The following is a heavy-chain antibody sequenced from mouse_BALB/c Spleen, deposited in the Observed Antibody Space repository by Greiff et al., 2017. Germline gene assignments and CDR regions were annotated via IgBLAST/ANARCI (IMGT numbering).Heavy chain of an antibody. CDR3: ARAGRYDVGDYAMDY. Sequence: EVMLVESGGGLVQPGGSLKLSCAASGFTFSSYTMSWVRQTPEKRLEWVAYISNGGGSTYYPDTVKGRFTISRDNAKNTLYLQMSSLKSEDTAMYYCARAGRYDVGDYAMDYWGQGTSVTVSS. J-gene: IGHJ4*01. CDR1: GFTFSSYT. V-gene: IGHV5-12-2*01. D-gene: IGHD2-14*01. CDR2: ISNGGGST.